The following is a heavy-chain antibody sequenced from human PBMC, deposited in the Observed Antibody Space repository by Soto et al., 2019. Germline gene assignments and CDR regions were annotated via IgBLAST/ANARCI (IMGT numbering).Heavy chain of an antibody. CDR2: VHYSGSI. CDR3: ARGRIMITFGGVPSPRGFDP. V-gene: IGHV4-30-4*08. Sequence: PSETLSLTCTVSGGSISYEYYHWTWIRQSPGKGLEWIGYVHYSGSIMYNPSFKSRVTISVDTSKNQFSLKLSSVTAADTAVYYCARGRIMITFGGVPSPRGFDPWGQGTLVTVSS. CDR1: GGSISYEYYH. J-gene: IGHJ5*02. D-gene: IGHD3-16*01.